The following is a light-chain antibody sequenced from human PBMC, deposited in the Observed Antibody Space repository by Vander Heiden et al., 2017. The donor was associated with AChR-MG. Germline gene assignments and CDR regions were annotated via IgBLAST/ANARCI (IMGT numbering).Light chain of an antibody. CDR1: SSNIGSNY. Sequence: QSVLPQPPPASGTPGQRVPISCSGSSSNIGSNYVYWYQQLPGTAPKLLIYRNNQRPSGVPDRFSGSKSGTSASLAISGLRSEDEADYYCAAWDDSLSVVVFGGGTKLTVL. J-gene: IGLJ2*01. CDR2: RNN. CDR3: AAWDDSLSVVV. V-gene: IGLV1-47*01.